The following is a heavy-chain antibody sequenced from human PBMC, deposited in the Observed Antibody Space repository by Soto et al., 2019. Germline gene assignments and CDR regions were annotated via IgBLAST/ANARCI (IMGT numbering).Heavy chain of an antibody. D-gene: IGHD5-18*01. Sequence: QEQLVESGGGVVQPGRSLRLSCAASGFSFSTYGMNWVRQAPGRGLEWVALIWYHGAYEYYADSVKGRFTISRDNSRNTLYLQMNSLKAEDTAVYYCARTRRGETAIITDGLDLWGQGTQVTVSS. V-gene: IGHV3-33*01. CDR1: GFSFSTYG. CDR2: IWYHGAYE. J-gene: IGHJ5*02. CDR3: ARTRRGETAIITDGLDL.